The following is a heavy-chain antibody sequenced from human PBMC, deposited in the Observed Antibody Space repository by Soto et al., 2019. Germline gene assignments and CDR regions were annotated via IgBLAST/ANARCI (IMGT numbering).Heavy chain of an antibody. D-gene: IGHD3-3*01. CDR3: GGDARYDFWGVFWPPVVHHEPAVGQEYYYYGMDV. CDR1: GYTFTSYY. CDR2: INPSGGST. Sequence: ASVKVSCKASGYTFTSYYMHWVRQAPGQGLEWMGIINPSGGSTSYAQKFQGRVTMTRDTSTSTVYMELSSLRSEDTAVYYCGGDARYDFWGVFWPPVVHHEPAVGQEYYYYGMDVGGQGTTVTVSS. V-gene: IGHV1-46*01. J-gene: IGHJ6*02.